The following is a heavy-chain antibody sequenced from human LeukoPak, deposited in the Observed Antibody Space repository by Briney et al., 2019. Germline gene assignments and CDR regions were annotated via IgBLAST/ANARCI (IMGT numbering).Heavy chain of an antibody. D-gene: IGHD1-26*01. CDR1: GYTFTSYG. CDR3: ARVTWELESFDI. V-gene: IGHV1-18*01. CDR2: ISAYNGNT. Sequence: ASVKVSCKASGYTFTSYGISWVRQAPGQGPEWMGWISAYNGNTNYAQKLQGRVTMTTDTSTSTAYMELRSLRSDDTAVYYCARVTWELESFDIWGQGTMVTVSS. J-gene: IGHJ3*02.